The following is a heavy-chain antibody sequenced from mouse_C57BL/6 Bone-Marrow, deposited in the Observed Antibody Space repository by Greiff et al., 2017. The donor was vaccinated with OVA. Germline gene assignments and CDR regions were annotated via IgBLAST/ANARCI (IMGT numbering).Heavy chain of an antibody. CDR2: ISYDGSN. J-gene: IGHJ2*01. CDR1: GYSITSGYY. CDR3: AVLSYYFDY. D-gene: IGHD1-1*02. V-gene: IGHV3-6*01. Sequence: VQLKESGPGLVKPSQSLSLTCSVTGYSITSGYYWNWIRQFPGNKLEWMGYISYDGSNNYNPSLKNRISITRDTSKNQFFLKLNSVTTEDTATYYCAVLSYYFDYWGQGTTLTVSS.